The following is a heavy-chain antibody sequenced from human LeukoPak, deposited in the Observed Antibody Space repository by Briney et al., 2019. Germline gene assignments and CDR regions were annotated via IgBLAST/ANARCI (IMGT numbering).Heavy chain of an antibody. CDR3: AKARGWYDFDY. CDR1: GFTFSSHA. CDR2: ISGVGGST. D-gene: IGHD6-19*01. V-gene: IGHV3-23*01. J-gene: IGHJ4*02. Sequence: AGSLRLSCAASGFTFSSHAMSWVRQTPGKGLDWVSGISGVGGSTYYADSVKGRFTISRDNSKNTVYLQMNGLRADDTAVYYCAKARGWYDFDYWGQGILVTVSS.